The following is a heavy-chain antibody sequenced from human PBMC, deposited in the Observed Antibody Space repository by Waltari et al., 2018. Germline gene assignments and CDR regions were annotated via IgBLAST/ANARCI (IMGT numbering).Heavy chain of an antibody. J-gene: IGHJ3*02. CDR1: GGSISSSSYY. CDR3: EGMYSSSWKLGAFDI. D-gene: IGHD6-13*01. V-gene: IGHV4-39*01. Sequence: QLQLQESGPGLVKPSETLSLTCTVPGGSISSSSYYWGWIRQPPGKGLEWIGIIYYRGSTYYNPSLKSRVTISVDTSKNQFSLKLSSVTAADTAVYYCEGMYSSSWKLGAFDIWGQGTMVTVSS. CDR2: IYYRGST.